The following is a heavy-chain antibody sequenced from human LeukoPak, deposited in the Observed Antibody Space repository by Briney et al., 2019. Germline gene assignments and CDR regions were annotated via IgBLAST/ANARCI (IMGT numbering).Heavy chain of an antibody. V-gene: IGHV3-21*01. CDR2: ISSSSSYI. CDR3: ARDEGYCSGGSCSYYGMDV. Sequence: PGRSLRLSCAASGFTFSSYSINWVRQAPGKGLEWVSSISSSSSYIYYADSVKGRFTISRDNAKNSLYLQMNSLRAEDTAVYYCARDEGYCSGGSCSYYGMDVWGQGTTVTVSS. D-gene: IGHD2-15*01. J-gene: IGHJ6*02. CDR1: GFTFSSYS.